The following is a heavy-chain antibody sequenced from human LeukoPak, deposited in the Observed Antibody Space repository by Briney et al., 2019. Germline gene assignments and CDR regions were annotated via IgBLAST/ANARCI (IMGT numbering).Heavy chain of an antibody. V-gene: IGHV1-69*04. CDR1: GGTFSSYA. J-gene: IGHJ6*03. CDR2: IIPILGIA. Sequence: ASVKVSCKASGGTFSSYAISWVRQAPGQGLEWMGRIIPILGIANYAQKFQGRVTITADKSTSTAYMELSSLRSEDTAVYYCARMETVTRISYYMDVWGKGTTVTVSS. D-gene: IGHD4-17*01. CDR3: ARMETVTRISYYMDV.